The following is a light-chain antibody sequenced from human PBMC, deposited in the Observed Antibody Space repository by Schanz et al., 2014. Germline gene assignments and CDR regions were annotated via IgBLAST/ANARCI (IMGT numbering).Light chain of an antibody. CDR1: QSVSSSY. CDR2: GAS. V-gene: IGKV3-15*01. CDR3: QQYNKWPPWT. Sequence: EIVLTQSPATLSLSPGERATLSCRASQSVSSSYLAWYQQKPGQAPRLLIYGASTRATGIPARFSGSGSGTEFTLTISSLQSEDFAIYFCQQYNKWPPWTFGQGTKVEIK. J-gene: IGKJ1*01.